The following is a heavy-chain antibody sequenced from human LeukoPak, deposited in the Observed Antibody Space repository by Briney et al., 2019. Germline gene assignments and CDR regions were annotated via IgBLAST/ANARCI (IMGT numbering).Heavy chain of an antibody. CDR1: GFNFNSYW. D-gene: IGHD3-10*01. CDR2: IKQDGSEI. V-gene: IGHV3-7*04. J-gene: IGHJ4*02. Sequence: GGSLRLSCAPSGFNFNSYWMSWVRQAPGKGLECVANIKQDGSEIYFVDSVKGRFTISRGNAKSSLYLQVNSLRGEDTAVYYCARARYGSGGYFFDFWGQGTLVTVSS. CDR3: ARARYGSGGYFFDF.